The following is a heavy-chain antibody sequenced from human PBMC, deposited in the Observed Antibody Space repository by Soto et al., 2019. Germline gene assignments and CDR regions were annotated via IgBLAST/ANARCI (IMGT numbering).Heavy chain of an antibody. J-gene: IGHJ4*02. CDR2: IKEGGGEK. Sequence: EVELVESGGDLVQPGGSLRLSCAASGFTYSNYWMSWVRQAPGKGLEWVANIKEGGGEKYYGDSVKGRFTISRDNANNSLYLQMNRLRAEDTAVYFCARDTASGSYRGSTFDYWGQGTLVTVSS. V-gene: IGHV3-7*05. CDR1: GFTYSNYW. D-gene: IGHD1-26*01. CDR3: ARDTASGSYRGSTFDY.